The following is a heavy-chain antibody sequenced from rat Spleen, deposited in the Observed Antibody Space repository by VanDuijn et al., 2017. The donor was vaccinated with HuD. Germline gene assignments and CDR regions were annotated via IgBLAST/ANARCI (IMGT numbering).Heavy chain of an antibody. CDR3: ARYRGSLQWPFDY. V-gene: IGHV3-1*01. CDR2: ISYSGST. Sequence: EVQLQESGPGLVKPSQSLSLTCSVTGCSITNGYRWNWIRKFPGNKMEWIGHISYSGSTNYNPSLKSRISITRATSKNQFFLQLNSVTTEDTATYYCARYRGSLQWPFDYWGQGVMVTVSS. D-gene: IGHD1-1*01. CDR1: GCSITNGY. J-gene: IGHJ2*01.